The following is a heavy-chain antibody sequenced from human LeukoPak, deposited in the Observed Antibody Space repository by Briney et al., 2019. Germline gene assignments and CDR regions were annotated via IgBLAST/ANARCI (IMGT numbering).Heavy chain of an antibody. V-gene: IGHV4-4*07. CDR1: GGSISSYY. CDR3: ARDRRITIFGVVIYYYYYGMDV. J-gene: IGHJ6*02. CDR2: IYTSGST. D-gene: IGHD3-3*01. Sequence: SETLSLTCTVSGGSISSYYWSWIRQPAGKGLEWIGRIYTSGSTNYNPSLKSRVTISVDTSKNQFSLKLSSVTAADTAVYYCARDRRITIFGVVIYYYYYGMDVWGRGTTVTVSS.